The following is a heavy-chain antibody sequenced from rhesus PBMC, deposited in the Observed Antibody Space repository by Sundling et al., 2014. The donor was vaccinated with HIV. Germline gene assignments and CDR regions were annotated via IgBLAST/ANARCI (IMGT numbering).Heavy chain of an antibody. D-gene: IGHD2-21*01. CDR3: ARELEYCTGSGCYLYGLDS. Sequence: EVQLVESGGGLAKPGGSLRLSCAASGFSFSDYYMHWVRQAPGKGLEWVSGISYTGGSTYYADSVKGRFTISRENAKNTLYLQMDSLRAEDTAVYYCARELEYCTGSGCYLYGLDSWGQGVVVTVSS. CDR2: ISYTGGST. J-gene: IGHJ6*01. CDR1: GFSFSDYY. V-gene: IGHV3-59*01.